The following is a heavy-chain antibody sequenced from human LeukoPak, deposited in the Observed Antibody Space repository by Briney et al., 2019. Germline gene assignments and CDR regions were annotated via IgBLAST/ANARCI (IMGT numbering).Heavy chain of an antibody. Sequence: GGSLRLSCAASGFTFSGSAVHWVRQASGKGLEWVGRIRSKANSYATAYAASVKGRFTISRDDSKNTAYLQMNSLKTEDTAVYYCTRLVRGVIINYFDYWGQGTLVTVSS. V-gene: IGHV3-73*01. CDR3: TRLVRGVIINYFDY. J-gene: IGHJ4*02. CDR1: GFTFSGSA. CDR2: IRSKANSYAT. D-gene: IGHD3-10*01.